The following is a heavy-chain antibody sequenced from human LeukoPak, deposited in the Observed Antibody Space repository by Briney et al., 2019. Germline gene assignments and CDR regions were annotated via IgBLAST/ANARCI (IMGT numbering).Heavy chain of an antibody. Sequence: GESLKISCKGSGYRFTSYSIGWVRQMPGKGLEWMGIIYPDDSDTRYSPSFQGQVTISADKSISTAYLQWSSLKASDSAMYYCARLPSTTGSGWCDPWGQGTLVTVSS. J-gene: IGHJ5*02. D-gene: IGHD1-1*01. CDR2: IYPDDSDT. CDR3: ARLPSTTGSGWCDP. CDR1: GYRFTSYS. V-gene: IGHV5-51*01.